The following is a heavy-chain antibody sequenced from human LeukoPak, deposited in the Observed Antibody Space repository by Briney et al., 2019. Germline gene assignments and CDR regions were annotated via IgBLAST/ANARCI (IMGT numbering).Heavy chain of an antibody. CDR2: INPNSGGT. Sequence: ASVTVSCTASGYTFTGYYMHWVRQAPGQGLEWMGWINPNSGGTNYAQKFQGRVTMTRDTAISTAYMELSRLRSDDTAVYYCARGRSSWYYDYWGQGTLVTVSS. CDR1: GYTFTGYY. J-gene: IGHJ4*02. V-gene: IGHV1-2*02. CDR3: ARGRSSWYYDY. D-gene: IGHD6-13*01.